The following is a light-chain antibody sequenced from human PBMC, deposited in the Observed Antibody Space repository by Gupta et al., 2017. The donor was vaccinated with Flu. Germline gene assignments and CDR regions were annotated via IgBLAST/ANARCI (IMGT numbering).Light chain of an antibody. J-gene: IGKJ4*01. Sequence: SVGDRVTITCRASQGISDYLAWYQQKPGKVPKLLIYAASTLQSGVPSRFSGSGSGTDFTLTISSLQPEDVATYYCQKYNRAPALTFGGGTK. CDR3: QKYNRAPALT. CDR2: AAS. V-gene: IGKV1-27*01. CDR1: QGISDY.